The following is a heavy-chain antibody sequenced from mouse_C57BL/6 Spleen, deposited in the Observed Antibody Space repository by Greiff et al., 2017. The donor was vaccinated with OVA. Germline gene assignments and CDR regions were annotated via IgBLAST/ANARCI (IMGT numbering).Heavy chain of an antibody. CDR3: ARNYGSSLFAY. CDR1: GYAFTNYL. Sequence: VKLQQSGAELVRPGTSVKVSCKASGYAFTNYLIEWVKQRPGQGLEWIGVINPGSGGTNYNEKFKGKATLTADKSSSTAYMQLSSLTSEDSAVYFCARNYGSSLFAYWGQGTLVTVSA. J-gene: IGHJ3*01. CDR2: INPGSGGT. V-gene: IGHV1-54*01. D-gene: IGHD1-1*01.